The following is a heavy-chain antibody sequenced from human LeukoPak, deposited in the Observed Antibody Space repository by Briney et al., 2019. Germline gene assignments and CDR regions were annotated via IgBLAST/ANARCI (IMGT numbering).Heavy chain of an antibody. CDR3: ARKGAVPFDY. Sequence: GGSLRLSCAASGFTFSSYGMHWVRQAPGKGLEWVAFIRYDGSNKYYADSVKGRFTISRDNSKNTLYLQMNSLRAEDTAVYYCARKGAVPFDYWGQGTLVTVSS. CDR2: IRYDGSNK. J-gene: IGHJ4*02. V-gene: IGHV3-30*02. CDR1: GFTFSSYG. D-gene: IGHD6-19*01.